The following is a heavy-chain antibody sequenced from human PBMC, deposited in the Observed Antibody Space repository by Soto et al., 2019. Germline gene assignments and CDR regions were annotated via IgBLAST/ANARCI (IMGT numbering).Heavy chain of an antibody. V-gene: IGHV1-2*02. CDR1: GYTFTGYY. D-gene: IGHD1-1*01. CDR2: INHNSGCT. Sequence: QVQLLQSGAEVKKPGASVKVSCKASGYTFTGYYMHWVRQAPGQGLEWMGWINHNSGCTNYSQKFQGRVNMTRDTSISKDYMELSRLRSDDTAVYYCARELERLGGSWFDPWGQGTLVTVSS. CDR3: ARELERLGGSWFDP. J-gene: IGHJ5*02.